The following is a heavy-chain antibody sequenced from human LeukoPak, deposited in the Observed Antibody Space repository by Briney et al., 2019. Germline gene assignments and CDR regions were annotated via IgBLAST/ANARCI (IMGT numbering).Heavy chain of an antibody. CDR2: ISWNSGSI. Sequence: PGGSLRLSCAASGFTFDDYAMHWVRQAPGKGLEWVSGISWNSGSIGYADSVKGRFTISRDNAKNSLYLQMNSLRAEDMALYYCASSKTGTGVFDYWGQGTLVTVSS. D-gene: IGHD3/OR15-3a*01. V-gene: IGHV3-9*03. J-gene: IGHJ4*02. CDR3: ASSKTGTGVFDY. CDR1: GFTFDDYA.